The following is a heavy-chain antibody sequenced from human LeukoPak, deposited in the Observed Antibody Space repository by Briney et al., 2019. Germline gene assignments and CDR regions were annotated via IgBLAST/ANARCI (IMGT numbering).Heavy chain of an antibody. Sequence: SGTLSLTCAVSGGSISSSNWWSWIRQPPGKGLEWIGEIYHSGSTNYNPSLKSRVTISVDKSKTQFSLKLSSVTAADTAVYYCARLGWFGEDASAFDIWGQGTMVTVSS. CDR1: GGSISSSNW. CDR2: IYHSGST. J-gene: IGHJ3*02. V-gene: IGHV4-4*02. D-gene: IGHD3-10*01. CDR3: ARLGWFGEDASAFDI.